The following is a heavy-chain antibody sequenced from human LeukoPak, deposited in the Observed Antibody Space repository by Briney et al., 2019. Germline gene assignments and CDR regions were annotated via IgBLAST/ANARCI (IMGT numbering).Heavy chain of an antibody. D-gene: IGHD3-3*01. J-gene: IGHJ4*02. CDR2: IYSGGSK. V-gene: IGHV3-66*01. Sequence: PGGSLRLSCAASGFTVVTNYINWVRQPPGKGLEWVSVIYSGGSKYYADSVKGRFSISRDNANNSLYLQMNSLRADDTATYYCVRGLLEWLRLETYYFDYWGQGTLVTVSS. CDR3: VRGLLEWLRLETYYFDY. CDR1: GFTVVTNY.